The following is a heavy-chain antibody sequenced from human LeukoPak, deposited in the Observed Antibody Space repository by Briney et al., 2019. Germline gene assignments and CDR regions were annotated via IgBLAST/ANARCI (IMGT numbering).Heavy chain of an antibody. CDR1: GYSFTSYW. D-gene: IGHD2-15*01. CDR2: IHATDSDT. J-gene: IGHJ4*02. V-gene: IGHV5-51*01. Sequence: GEFLKISCKGSGYSFTSYWIGWVRQMPGKGLEWMGIIHATDSDTRYSPSFQGQVTISADKSNSTVYVQWSSLKASDSAMYYCARGRPGWGFDYWGQGTLVTVSS. CDR3: ARGRPGWGFDY.